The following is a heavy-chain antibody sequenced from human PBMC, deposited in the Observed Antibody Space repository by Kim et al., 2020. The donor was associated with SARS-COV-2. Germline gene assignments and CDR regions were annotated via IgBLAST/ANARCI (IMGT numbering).Heavy chain of an antibody. Sequence: GGSLRLSCAASGFTFSDYYMSWIRQAPGKGLEWVSYISSSGSTIYYADSVKGRFTISRDNAKNSLYLQMNSLRAEDTAVYYCAIPRLLWFGEAPGRVWGQGTTVTVSS. CDR2: ISSSGSTI. CDR3: AIPRLLWFGEAPGRV. D-gene: IGHD3-10*01. J-gene: IGHJ6*02. V-gene: IGHV3-11*04. CDR1: GFTFSDYY.